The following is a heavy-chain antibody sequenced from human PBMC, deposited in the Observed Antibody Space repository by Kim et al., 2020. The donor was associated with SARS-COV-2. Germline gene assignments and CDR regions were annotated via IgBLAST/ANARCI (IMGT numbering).Heavy chain of an antibody. CDR1: GFTFSSYG. Sequence: GGSLRLSCAASGFTFSSYGMHWVRQAPGKGLEWVAVIWYDGSNKYYADSVKGRFTISRDNSKNTLYLQMNSLRAEDTAVYYCARGGPFPQDYYDSSGYNWFDPWGQGTLVTVSS. J-gene: IGHJ5*02. D-gene: IGHD3-22*01. CDR2: IWYDGSNK. CDR3: ARGGPFPQDYYDSSGYNWFDP. V-gene: IGHV3-33*01.